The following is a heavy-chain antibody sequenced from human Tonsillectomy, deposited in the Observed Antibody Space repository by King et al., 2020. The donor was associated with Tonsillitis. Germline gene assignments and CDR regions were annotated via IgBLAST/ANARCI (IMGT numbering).Heavy chain of an antibody. V-gene: IGHV4-34*01. CDR1: GESLSGYY. CDR2: IDHRGVT. J-gene: IGHJ5*02. D-gene: IGHD6-19*01. CDR3: AGQWLARFWFDP. Sequence: VQLQQWGAGLLKPSETLSLTCAVFGESLSGYYWSWIRQPPGKGLEWIGDIDHRGVTTYNPSLESRVTISVDTLNNQYSLRLNSMTAADTAVYYCAGQWLARFWFDPGGQGTLVTVSS.